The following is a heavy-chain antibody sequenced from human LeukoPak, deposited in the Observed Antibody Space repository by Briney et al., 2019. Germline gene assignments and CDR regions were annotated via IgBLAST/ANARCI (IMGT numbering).Heavy chain of an antibody. J-gene: IGHJ4*02. CDR2: INPNSGRT. V-gene: IGHV1-2*02. D-gene: IGHD6-19*01. Sequence: ASVKVSCKASGYTFTGYYMHWVRQAPGQGLEWMGWINPNSGRTIYAQKFQGRVTMTRDTSISTAYMELSRLRSDDTAVYYCARLGYSSGGDYWGQGALVTVSS. CDR3: ARLGYSSGGDY. CDR1: GYTFTGYY.